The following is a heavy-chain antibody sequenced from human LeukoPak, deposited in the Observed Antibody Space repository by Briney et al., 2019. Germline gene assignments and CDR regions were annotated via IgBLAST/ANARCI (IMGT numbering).Heavy chain of an antibody. D-gene: IGHD5-12*01. Sequence: PGGSLRLSCAASGFIFSSYAMSWVRQAPGKGLEWVSAISRGGGTTYYADSVKGRFTISRDNSKNTLYLQMTSLRAEDTAVYYCAKSSRAYSNYDSPFDYWGQGTLVTVSS. V-gene: IGHV3-23*01. CDR1: GFIFSSYA. CDR3: AKSSRAYSNYDSPFDY. CDR2: ISRGGGTT. J-gene: IGHJ4*02.